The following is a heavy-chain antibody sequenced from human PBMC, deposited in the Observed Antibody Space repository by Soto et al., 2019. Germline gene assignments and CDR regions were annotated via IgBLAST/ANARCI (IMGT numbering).Heavy chain of an antibody. Sequence: QVQLVQSGAEVKKPGSSVKVSCKASGSTFSSYAISWVRQAPGQRLEWMGGIIPIFGTANYAQKFQGRVTITADESTSTAYMELSSLRSEDTAVYYCARVHGAYYDFWSGPLQHWGQGTLVTVSS. CDR1: GSTFSSYA. CDR2: IIPIFGTA. D-gene: IGHD3-3*01. CDR3: ARVHGAYYDFWSGPLQH. V-gene: IGHV1-69*12. J-gene: IGHJ1*01.